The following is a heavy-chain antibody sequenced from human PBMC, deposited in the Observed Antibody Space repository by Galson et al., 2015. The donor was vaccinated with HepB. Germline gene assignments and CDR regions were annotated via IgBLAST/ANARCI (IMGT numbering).Heavy chain of an antibody. J-gene: IGHJ3*02. Sequence: SLRLSCAASGFTFSSYAMSWVRQAPGKGLEWVSAISGSGGSTYYADSVKGRFTISRDNSKNTLYLQMNSLRAEDTAVYYCAKDLVTMIVVVRTPAAFDIWGQGTMVTVSS. D-gene: IGHD3-22*01. CDR3: AKDLVTMIVVVRTPAAFDI. V-gene: IGHV3-23*01. CDR2: ISGSGGST. CDR1: GFTFSSYA.